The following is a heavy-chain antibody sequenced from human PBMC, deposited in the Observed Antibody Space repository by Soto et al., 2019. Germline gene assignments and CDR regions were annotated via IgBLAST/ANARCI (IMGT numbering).Heavy chain of an antibody. J-gene: IGHJ4*02. CDR3: ARGPSGDKADY. Sequence: PSETLSLTCTVSGGSISSYYWSWIRQPPGKGLEWIGYIYYSGSTNYNPSLKSRVTISVDTSKNQFSLKLNSVSAADTAVYYCARGPSGDKADYWGQGIQVTVSS. CDR1: GGSISSYY. CDR2: IYYSGST. V-gene: IGHV4-59*08. D-gene: IGHD7-27*01.